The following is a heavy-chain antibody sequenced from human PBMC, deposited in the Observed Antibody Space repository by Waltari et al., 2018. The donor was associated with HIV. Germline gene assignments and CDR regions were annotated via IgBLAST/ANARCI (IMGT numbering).Heavy chain of an antibody. J-gene: IGHJ4*02. V-gene: IGHV4-39*01. CDR3: ASQGGSGIMMVTALQFDF. CDR1: GGSISSSSYY. CDR2: VYYSGTT. Sequence: QLQLQESGPGLVKPSETLSLTCSVSGGSISSSSYYWAWVRQPPGKRPEWIGSVYYSGTTHYNPSLKSRVIFSVDTAKNEFSLKLTSVTAADTAIYYCASQGGSGIMMVTALQFDFWGQGALVTVSS. D-gene: IGHD2-21*02.